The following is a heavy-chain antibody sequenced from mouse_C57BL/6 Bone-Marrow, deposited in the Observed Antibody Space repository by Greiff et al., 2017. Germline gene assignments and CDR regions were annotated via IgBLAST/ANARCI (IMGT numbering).Heavy chain of an antibody. Sequence: EVMLVESGGGLVQPGGSLKLSCAASGFTFSDYYMYWVRQTPEKRLEWVAYISNGGGSTYYPDTVKGRFTISRDNAKNTLYLQMSRLKSEDTAMYYCARHRSAWFAYWGQGTLVTVSA. CDR3: ARHRSAWFAY. J-gene: IGHJ3*01. V-gene: IGHV5-12*01. CDR2: ISNGGGST. CDR1: GFTFSDYY.